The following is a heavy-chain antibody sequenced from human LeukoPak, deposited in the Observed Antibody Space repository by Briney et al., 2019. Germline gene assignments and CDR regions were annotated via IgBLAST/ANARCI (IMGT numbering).Heavy chain of an antibody. D-gene: IGHD2-15*01. CDR1: GGSINSGRYY. Sequence: SEPLSLTCAVSGGSINSGRYYWGWIRQPPVKGLEWMGSIFYSGSTYYNPSLKSRGTISVDTSKNQYSLKLSSVTAADTAVYYCARRKAYCSGSLCYADYWGQGSLVTVSS. V-gene: IGHV4-39*01. CDR2: IFYSGST. CDR3: ARRKAYCSGSLCYADY. J-gene: IGHJ4*02.